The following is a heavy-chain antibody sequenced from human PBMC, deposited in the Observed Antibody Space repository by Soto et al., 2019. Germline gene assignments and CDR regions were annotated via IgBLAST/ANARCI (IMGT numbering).Heavy chain of an antibody. CDR3: ARVLKSIGWDNDVYDL. Sequence: EVQLVESGGGLVQPGGSLRLSCAASGFTFRSYWMHWVRQPPGKGLMWVSRIDTYGSATKYADSVEGRFTISRDNAGNTLYLQMDFLSAEDTAVYYCARVLKSIGWDNDVYDLWGQGTMVTVSS. D-gene: IGHD6-19*01. CDR2: IDTYGSAT. CDR1: GFTFRSYW. J-gene: IGHJ3*01. V-gene: IGHV3-74*01.